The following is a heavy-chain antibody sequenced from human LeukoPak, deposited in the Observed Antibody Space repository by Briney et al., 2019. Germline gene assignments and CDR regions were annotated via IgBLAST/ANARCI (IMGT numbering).Heavy chain of an antibody. CDR1: GGSISSYY. CDR2: IYYSGST. J-gene: IGHJ4*02. D-gene: IGHD3-22*01. V-gene: IGHV4-59*01. Sequence: SETLSLTCTVSGGSISSYYWSWIRQPPGKGLEWIGYIYYSGSTNYNPSLKSRVTISVDTSKNQFSLKLTSVTAEDTAVYYCAKDMNDYYDSSGYAHWGQGTLVTVSS. CDR3: AKDMNDYYDSSGYAH.